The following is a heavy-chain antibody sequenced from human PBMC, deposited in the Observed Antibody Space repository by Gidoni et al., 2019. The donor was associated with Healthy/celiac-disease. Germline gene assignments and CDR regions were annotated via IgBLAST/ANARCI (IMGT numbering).Heavy chain of an antibody. Sequence: QLQLVASGGCVVQPGRSLRPSCAASGFTFSSSGMHWVRPAPGKGLEWVSVISYDGSNKYYAESVKGRFTISRDNSKNTLYLQMNSLRAEDTAVYYCAKGMVGFVVVTARYFDYWGQGTLVTVSS. J-gene: IGHJ4*02. CDR1: GFTFSSSG. V-gene: IGHV3-30*18. D-gene: IGHD2-21*02. CDR2: ISYDGSNK. CDR3: AKGMVGFVVVTARYFDY.